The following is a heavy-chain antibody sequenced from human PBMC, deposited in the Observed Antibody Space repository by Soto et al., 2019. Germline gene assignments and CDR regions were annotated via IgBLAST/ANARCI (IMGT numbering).Heavy chain of an antibody. V-gene: IGHV1-18*01. CDR2: ISAKNGNT. CDR1: GYTFGDYG. J-gene: IGHJ4*02. CDR3: AREPPETPPDY. Sequence: RASVKVSCKTSGYTFGDYGISWVRQAPGQGLEWMGWISAKNGNTNFAQKFRGRVSMTTDTSTSTVYMELRSLNPDDTAVYYCAREPPETPPDYWGQGTLVTVSS.